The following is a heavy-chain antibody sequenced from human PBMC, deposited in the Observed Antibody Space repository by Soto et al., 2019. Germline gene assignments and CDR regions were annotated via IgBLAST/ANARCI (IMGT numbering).Heavy chain of an antibody. V-gene: IGHV3-64D*06. CDR2: ISSNGGST. Sequence: GGSLRLSCSASGFTFSSYAMHWVRQAPGKGLEYVSAISSNGGSTYYADSVKGRFTISRDNSKNTLYLQMSSLRAEDTAVYYCARSVHCSSTSCPLYWGQGTLVTVSS. J-gene: IGHJ4*02. D-gene: IGHD2-2*01. CDR3: ARSVHCSSTSCPLY. CDR1: GFTFSSYA.